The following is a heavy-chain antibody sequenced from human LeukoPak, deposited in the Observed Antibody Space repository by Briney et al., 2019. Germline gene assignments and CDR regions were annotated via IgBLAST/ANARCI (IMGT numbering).Heavy chain of an antibody. D-gene: IGHD3-10*01. J-gene: IGHJ4*02. Sequence: SGGSLRLSCAASGFTFSDYYMSWLRQAPGKGLEWVSYISSSGSTIYYADSVKGRFTISRDNAKNSLYLQMNSLRAEDTAVYYCARPNYYGSGSFDDYWGQGTLVTVSS. CDR1: GFTFSDYY. CDR3: ARPNYYGSGSFDDY. V-gene: IGHV3-11*01. CDR2: ISSSGSTI.